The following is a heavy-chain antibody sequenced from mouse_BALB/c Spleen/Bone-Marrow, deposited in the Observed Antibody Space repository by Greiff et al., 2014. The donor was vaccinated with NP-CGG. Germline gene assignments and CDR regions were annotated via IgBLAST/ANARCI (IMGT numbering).Heavy chain of an antibody. CDR1: GFSLTSYG. D-gene: IGHD1-2*01. Sequence: QVQLQQSGTGLVAPSQSLSITCTVSGFSLTSYGVHWVRQPPGKGLEWLGVIWAGGSTNYYLALMSRLSISKDNSKSQVFLKMNSLQTDDTAIYYCARITTATGAMDYWGQGTSLTVSS. J-gene: IGHJ4*01. CDR2: IWAGGST. CDR3: ARITTATGAMDY. V-gene: IGHV2-9*02.